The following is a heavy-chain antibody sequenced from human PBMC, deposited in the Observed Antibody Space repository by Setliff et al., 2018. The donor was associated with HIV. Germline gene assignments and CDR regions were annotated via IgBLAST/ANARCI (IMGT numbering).Heavy chain of an antibody. CDR1: GAPISSYY. J-gene: IGHJ6*02. Sequence: SETVSLTCKVSGAPISSYYWNWIRQPPGKGLEWIGYIYNSGYSNSKPSLKSRVTISLDTSKNQFSLKLSSVTAADTAVYYCARGDGYRANDAYYDTGMDVWGQGTTVTVSS. V-gene: IGHV4-59*01. CDR2: IYNSGYS. CDR3: ARGDGYRANDAYYDTGMDV. D-gene: IGHD5-12*01.